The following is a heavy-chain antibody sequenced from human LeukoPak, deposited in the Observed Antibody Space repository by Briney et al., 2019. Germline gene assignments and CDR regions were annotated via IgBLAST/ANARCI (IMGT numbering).Heavy chain of an antibody. CDR1: GFTLSSYA. CDR2: ISGSGGST. V-gene: IGHV3-23*01. CDR3: AKGGNYDFWSGYYGEDY. D-gene: IGHD3-3*01. Sequence: GGSLRLSCAASGFTLSSYAMSWVRQAPGKGLEWVSAISGSGGSTYYADSVKGRFTISRDNSKNTLYLQMNSLRAEDTAVYYCAKGGNYDFWSGYYGEDYWGQGTLVTVSS. J-gene: IGHJ4*02.